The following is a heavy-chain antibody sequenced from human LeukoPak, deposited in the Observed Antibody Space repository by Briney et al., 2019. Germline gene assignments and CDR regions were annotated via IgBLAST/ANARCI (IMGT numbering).Heavy chain of an antibody. V-gene: IGHV1-8*02. D-gene: IGHD4-17*01. Sequence: ASVKVSCKASGYTFISYGISWVRQATGQGLEWMGWMNPNSGNTGYAQKFQGRVTMTRNTSISTAYMELSSLRSEDTAVYCCATSYGDGTDYWGQGTLVTVSS. CDR3: ATSYGDGTDY. CDR1: GYTFISYG. CDR2: MNPNSGNT. J-gene: IGHJ4*02.